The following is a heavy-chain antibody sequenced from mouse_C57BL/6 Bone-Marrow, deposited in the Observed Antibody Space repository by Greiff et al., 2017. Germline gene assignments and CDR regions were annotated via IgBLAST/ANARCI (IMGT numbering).Heavy chain of an antibody. CDR3: ATWTGGCY. CDR2: INPYNGGT. J-gene: IGHJ2*01. V-gene: IGHV1-19*01. CDR1: GYTFTDYY. Sequence: EVQLQQSGPVLVKPGASVKMSCKASGYTFTDYYMNWVKQSHGKSLEWIGVINPYNGGTSYNQKFKGKATLTVDKASSTAYIGLNSLNSEDYAVYYCATWTGGCYWGQCTTLTVSS.